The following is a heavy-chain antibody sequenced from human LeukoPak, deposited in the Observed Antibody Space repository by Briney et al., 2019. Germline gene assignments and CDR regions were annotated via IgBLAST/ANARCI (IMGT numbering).Heavy chain of an antibody. CDR2: IRYDGSEK. CDR1: GFNFNSYD. CDR3: ARDDYYGSGSYIDY. Sequence: GGSLRLSCAASGFNFNSYDMQWVRQSPGKGLEWVTFIRYDGSEKYYVDSVEGRFTISRDNSKNTLYLQMNSLRAEDTAVYYCARDDYYGSGSYIDYWGQGTLVTVSS. D-gene: IGHD3-10*01. J-gene: IGHJ4*02. V-gene: IGHV3-30*02.